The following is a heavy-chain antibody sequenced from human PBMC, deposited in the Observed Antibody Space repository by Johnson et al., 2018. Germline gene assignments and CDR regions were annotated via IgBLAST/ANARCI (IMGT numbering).Heavy chain of an antibody. CDR3: AKGRAYSGYERGGLDV. CDR2: ISSSSSNI. Sequence: VQLVQSGGGLVQPGGSLRLSCGASGFTFSSYSMKWVRQAPGKGLEWVSYISSSSSNIYYADSVKGRFTISRDNANNSLYLQMNSLGDEDTAVYYCAKGRAYSGYERGGLDVWGQGTTVTVSS. J-gene: IGHJ6*02. D-gene: IGHD5-12*01. V-gene: IGHV3-48*02. CDR1: GFTFSSYS.